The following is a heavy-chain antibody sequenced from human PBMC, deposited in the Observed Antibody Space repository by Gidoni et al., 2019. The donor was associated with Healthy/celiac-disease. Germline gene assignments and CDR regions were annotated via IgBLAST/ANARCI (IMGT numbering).Heavy chain of an antibody. CDR3: ARVVEDYFDY. CDR1: GGSFSGYY. J-gene: IGHJ4*02. Sequence: QVQLQQWGAGLLKPSETLSLTCAVYGGSFSGYYWSWIRQPPGKGLEWIGEINHSGSTNYNPSLKSRVTISVDTSKNQFSLKLSSVTAADTAVYYCARVVEDYFDYWGQGTLVTVSS. V-gene: IGHV4-34*01. CDR2: INHSGST. D-gene: IGHD3-3*01.